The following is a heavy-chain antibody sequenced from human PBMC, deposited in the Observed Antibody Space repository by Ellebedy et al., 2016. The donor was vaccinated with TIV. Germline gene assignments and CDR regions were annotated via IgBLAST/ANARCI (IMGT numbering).Heavy chain of an antibody. D-gene: IGHD6-19*01. CDR3: ATVGSGWFHFDY. CDR1: GYTFTSYG. Sequence: ASVKVSCKASGYTFTSYGISWVRQAPGKGLEWMGGFDPEDGETIYAQKFQGRVTMTEDTSTDTAYMELSSLRSEDTAVYYCATVGSGWFHFDYWGQGTLVTVSS. J-gene: IGHJ4*02. CDR2: FDPEDGET. V-gene: IGHV1-24*01.